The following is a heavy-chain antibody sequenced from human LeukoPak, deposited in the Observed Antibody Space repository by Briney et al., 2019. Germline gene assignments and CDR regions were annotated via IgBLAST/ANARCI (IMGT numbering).Heavy chain of an antibody. D-gene: IGHD2-2*01. CDR1: GGSISSYY. V-gene: IGHV4-59*01. Sequence: SETLSLTCTVSGGSISSYYWSWIRQPPGKGLEWIGYIYYSRSTNYNPSLKSRVTISVDTSKNQFSLKLSSVTAADTAVYYCASLGYCSSTSCPEQYYFDYWGQGTLVTVSS. CDR3: ASLGYCSSTSCPEQYYFDY. J-gene: IGHJ4*02. CDR2: IYYSRST.